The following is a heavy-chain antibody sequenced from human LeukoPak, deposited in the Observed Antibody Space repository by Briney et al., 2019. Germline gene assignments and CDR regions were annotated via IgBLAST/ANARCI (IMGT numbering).Heavy chain of an antibody. V-gene: IGHV5-51*01. CDR2: IYPGDSDT. CDR3: ARLVPGGGLRYFDY. Sequence: GESLKISCKGSGYSFTNYWIGWVRQSPGKGRGWMGIIYPGDSDTRYSPSFQGQVTISADKSISTAYLQWSSLKASDTAMYYCARLVPGGGLRYFDYWGQGTLVTVSS. D-gene: IGHD2-15*01. J-gene: IGHJ4*02. CDR1: GYSFTNYW.